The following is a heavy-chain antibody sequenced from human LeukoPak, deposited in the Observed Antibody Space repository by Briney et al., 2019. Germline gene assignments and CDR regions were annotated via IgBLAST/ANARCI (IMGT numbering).Heavy chain of an antibody. CDR1: GGSINSFY. CDR2: IYGSGST. J-gene: IGHJ3*02. Sequence: SETLSLTFTVSGGSINSFYWSWIRQPPGKGLEWIGYIYGSGSTNYNPSLKSRVTISVDTSKNQFSLRLNSVTAADTAVYYCARLFSSSSGRAFDIWGQGTIVTVSS. V-gene: IGHV4-59*01. D-gene: IGHD6-6*01. CDR3: ARLFSSSSGRAFDI.